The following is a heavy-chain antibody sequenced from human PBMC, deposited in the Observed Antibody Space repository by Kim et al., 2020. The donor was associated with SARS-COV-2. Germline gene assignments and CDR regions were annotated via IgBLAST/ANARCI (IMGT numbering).Heavy chain of an antibody. CDR3: ARPGKRGEPYGSGSYYLVHGKDF. CDR2: ISSSSSTI. V-gene: IGHV3-48*02. J-gene: IGHJ6*02. CDR1: GFTFSSYS. Sequence: GGSLRLSCAASGFTFSSYSMNWVRQAPGKGLEWVSYISSSSSTIYYADSVKGRFTISRDNAKNSLYLQMNSLRDEDTAVYYCARPGKRGEPYGSGSYYLVHGKDFWGQGTTGTGSS. D-gene: IGHD3-10*01.